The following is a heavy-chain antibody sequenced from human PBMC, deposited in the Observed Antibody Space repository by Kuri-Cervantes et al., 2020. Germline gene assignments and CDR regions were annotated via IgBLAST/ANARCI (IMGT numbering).Heavy chain of an antibody. CDR2: VSWNGSRT. J-gene: IGHJ4*02. Sequence: GESLKISCAASGFTVSSNYMSWVRQAPGKGLEWVSGVSWNGSRTHYADSVKGRFIISRDNSRNFLYQQMNSLRPEDMAVYYCAKPRGYDILTGYYLMSFDYWGQGTLVTVSS. D-gene: IGHD3-9*01. CDR1: GFTVSSNY. CDR3: AKPRGYDILTGYYLMSFDY. V-gene: IGHV3-19*01.